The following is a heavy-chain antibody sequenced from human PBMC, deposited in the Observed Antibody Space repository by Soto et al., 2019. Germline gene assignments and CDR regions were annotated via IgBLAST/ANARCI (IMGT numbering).Heavy chain of an antibody. CDR1: GGSISSYY. Sequence: SETLSLTCTVSGGSISSYYWSWIRQPPGKGLEWIGYIYYSGSTNYNPSLKSRVTISVDTSKNQFSLKLSSVTAADTAVYYCARVRLTTVADWFDPWGQGTPVTVSS. CDR3: ARVRLTTVADWFDP. CDR2: IYYSGST. D-gene: IGHD4-17*01. V-gene: IGHV4-59*01. J-gene: IGHJ5*02.